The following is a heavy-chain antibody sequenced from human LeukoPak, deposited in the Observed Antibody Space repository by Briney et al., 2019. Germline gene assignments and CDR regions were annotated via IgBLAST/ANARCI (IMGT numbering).Heavy chain of an antibody. CDR2: IWYDGSNK. CDR1: GFTFSSYG. Sequence: GGSLRLSCAASGFTFSSYGMHWVRQAPGKGLEWVAVIWYDGSNKYYADSVKGRFTIPRDNSKNTLYLQMNSLRAEDTAVYYCARDRTYYDFWSGHSYYYYGMDVWGQGTTVTVSS. D-gene: IGHD3-3*01. V-gene: IGHV3-33*01. CDR3: ARDRTYYDFWSGHSYYYYGMDV. J-gene: IGHJ6*02.